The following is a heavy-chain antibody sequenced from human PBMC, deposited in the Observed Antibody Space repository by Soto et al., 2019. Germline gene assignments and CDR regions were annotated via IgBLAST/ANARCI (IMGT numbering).Heavy chain of an antibody. V-gene: IGHV4-39*07. Sequence: SETLSLTCTVSGGSLTIGPYSWGWIRQPPGEGLEWIGTFHYNDKTYYNPSLESRVTISVDRSKNQFSLKLSSVTAADTAVYYCARSQTTVTSYDYWGQGTLVT. CDR1: GGSLTIGPYS. CDR2: FHYNDKT. CDR3: ARSQTTVTSYDY. D-gene: IGHD4-17*01. J-gene: IGHJ4*02.